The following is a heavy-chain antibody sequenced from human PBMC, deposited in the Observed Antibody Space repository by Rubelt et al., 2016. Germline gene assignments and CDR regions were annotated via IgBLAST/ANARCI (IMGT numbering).Heavy chain of an antibody. V-gene: IGHV5-51*01. Sequence: EVQLVQSGAEVKKPGESLRISCKGSGYSFTSYWINWLRQMPGKGLEWLGVIDPGDSDTRYCPSLRGKVTNPADSSTNTADLQWDSLGASDTAMDYGAKSCGSGPPFDPWGQGTRVTVSS. CDR1: GYSFTSYW. D-gene: IGHD3-10*01. J-gene: IGHJ5*02. CDR2: IDPGDSDT. CDR3: AKSCGSGPPFDP.